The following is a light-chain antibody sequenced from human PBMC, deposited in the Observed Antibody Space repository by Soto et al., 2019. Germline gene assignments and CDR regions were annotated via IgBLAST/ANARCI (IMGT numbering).Light chain of an antibody. CDR3: SSYTSSSPWV. V-gene: IGLV2-14*01. CDR2: EVS. Sequence: ALTQPASVSGSPGQSITISCTGTSSDVGGYNYVSWYQQHPGKAPKLMIYEVSNRPSGVSNRFSGSKSGNTASLTISGLQAEDEADYYCSSYTSSSPWVFGGGTQLTVL. CDR1: SSDVGGYNY. J-gene: IGLJ3*02.